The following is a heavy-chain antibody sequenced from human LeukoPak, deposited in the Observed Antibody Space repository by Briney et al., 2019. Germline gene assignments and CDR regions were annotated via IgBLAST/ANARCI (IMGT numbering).Heavy chain of an antibody. Sequence: GGSLRLSCAACGFTCSSYAMSWVRQAPGKGLEWVSAISGSGGSTYYADSVKGRFTISRDNSKNTLYLQMNSLRAEDTAVYYCAKDLLLFGVVNFDYWGQGTLVTVSS. J-gene: IGHJ4*02. CDR1: GFTCSSYA. CDR2: ISGSGGST. V-gene: IGHV3-23*01. D-gene: IGHD3-3*01. CDR3: AKDLLLFGVVNFDY.